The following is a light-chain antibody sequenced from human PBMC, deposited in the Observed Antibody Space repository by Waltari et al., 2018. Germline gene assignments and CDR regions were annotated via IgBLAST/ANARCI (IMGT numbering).Light chain of an antibody. CDR2: STS. CDR1: QSVSSSY. CDR3: QQFGDSPPSWT. J-gene: IGKJ1*01. V-gene: IGKV3-20*01. Sequence: IVLTHSPVTLSLSPGERATLSCRASQSVSSSYLAWYQHKPGQAPRLLIYSTSSRATGIPDRFSGSGSGTDFTLTISRLEPEDFAMYYCQQFGDSPPSWTFGQGTKVEIK.